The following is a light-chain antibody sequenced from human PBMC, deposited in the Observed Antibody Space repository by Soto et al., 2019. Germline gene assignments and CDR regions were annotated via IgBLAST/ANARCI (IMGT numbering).Light chain of an antibody. CDR2: KVS. Sequence: DVVMTQSPLSLPVTLGQPASISCRSNQSLVHSDGIAYFGWFQQRPGRSPRRLIYKVSNRDSGVPARFSGSRSGTDFALKISRVEAEDVGVYYCMQGTHWPITFGQGTRLEIK. CDR3: MQGTHWPIT. CDR1: QSLVHSDGIAY. J-gene: IGKJ5*01. V-gene: IGKV2-30*02.